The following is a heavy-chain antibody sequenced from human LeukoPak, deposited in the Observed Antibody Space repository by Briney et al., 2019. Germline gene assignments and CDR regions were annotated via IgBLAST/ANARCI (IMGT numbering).Heavy chain of an antibody. CDR1: GGSISSSSHY. V-gene: IGHV4-39*01. D-gene: IGHD6-13*01. Sequence: SETLSLTCTVSGGSISSSSHYWGWIRQPPGKGLEWIGSIYYSANTHSNPSLMSRVTISVDTSKNQFSLKLSSVTAADTSVYFCARHSGPYSSSWFDYWGQGTLVTASS. CDR3: ARHSGPYSSSWFDY. J-gene: IGHJ4*02. CDR2: IYYSANT.